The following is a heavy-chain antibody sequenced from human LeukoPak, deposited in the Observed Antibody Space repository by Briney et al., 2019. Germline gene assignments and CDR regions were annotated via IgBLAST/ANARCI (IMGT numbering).Heavy chain of an antibody. CDR1: GGSFSGYY. J-gene: IGHJ4*02. CDR3: ARGVPNYYGSGSNDY. Sequence: SETLSLTCAVYGGSFSGYYWSWIRQPPGKGLEWIGEINHSGSTNYNPSLKSRVTISVDTSKNQFSLKLSSVTAADTAVYYCARGVPNYYGSGSNDYWGQGALVTVSS. V-gene: IGHV4-34*01. CDR2: INHSGST. D-gene: IGHD3-10*01.